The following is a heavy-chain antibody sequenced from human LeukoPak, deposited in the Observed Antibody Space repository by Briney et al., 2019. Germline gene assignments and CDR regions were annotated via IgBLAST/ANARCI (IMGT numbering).Heavy chain of an antibody. D-gene: IGHD3-16*01. CDR2: IGTSTDAI. CDR1: GFTFSSYS. V-gene: IGHV3-48*04. Sequence: GGSLRLSCAAFGFTFSSYSLNWVREAPGKGLEWISYIGTSTDAICYADSVGGRFTISRDNGKTSLYLHMISLRAEVTAVYYCVRDRNYAFDYWGQGTLVTVSS. CDR3: VRDRNYAFDY. J-gene: IGHJ4*02.